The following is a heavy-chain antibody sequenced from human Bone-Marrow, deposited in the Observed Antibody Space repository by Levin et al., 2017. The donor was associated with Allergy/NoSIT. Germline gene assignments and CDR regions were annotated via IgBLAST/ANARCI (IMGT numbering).Heavy chain of an antibody. V-gene: IGHV4-31*03. D-gene: IGHD1-1*01. J-gene: IGHJ4*02. CDR2: ISYRGST. CDR1: GGSISSAGYH. Sequence: SETLSLTCTVSGGSISSAGYHWTWIRQYPGKGLEWIAYISYRGSTYFNPSLKSRLTMSIDTSEQHFSLNLTSVSAADTAIYYCARLDGYSFDYWGQGALVTVSS. CDR3: ARLDGYSFDY.